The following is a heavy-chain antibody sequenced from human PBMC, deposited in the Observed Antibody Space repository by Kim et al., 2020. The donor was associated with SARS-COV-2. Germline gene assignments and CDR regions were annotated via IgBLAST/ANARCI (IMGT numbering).Heavy chain of an antibody. V-gene: IGHV1-69*06. Sequence: SVKVSCKASGGTFSSYAISWVRQAPGQGLEWMGGIIPIFGTANYAQKFQGRVTITADKSTSTAYMELSSLRSEDTAVYYCACYYGSGGVYYGMDVWGQGTTVTVSS. J-gene: IGHJ6*02. CDR3: ACYYGSGGVYYGMDV. CDR2: IIPIFGTA. CDR1: GGTFSSYA. D-gene: IGHD3-10*01.